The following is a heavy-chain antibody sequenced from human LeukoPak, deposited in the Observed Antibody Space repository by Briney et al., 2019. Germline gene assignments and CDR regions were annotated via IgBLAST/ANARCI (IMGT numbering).Heavy chain of an antibody. Sequence: GGSLRLSCAASGFTFSSYGMHWVRQAPGKGLEWVAVISYDGSNKYYADSVKGRFTISRDNSKNTLYLQVNSLRAEDTAVYYCAKDTYVWQQLVSPGYWGQGTLVTVSS. V-gene: IGHV3-30*18. D-gene: IGHD6-13*01. J-gene: IGHJ4*02. CDR2: ISYDGSNK. CDR1: GFTFSSYG. CDR3: AKDTYVWQQLVSPGY.